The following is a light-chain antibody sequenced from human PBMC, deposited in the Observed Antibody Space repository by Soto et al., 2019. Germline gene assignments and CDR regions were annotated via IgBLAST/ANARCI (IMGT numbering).Light chain of an antibody. CDR2: GAS. J-gene: IGKJ1*01. V-gene: IGKV3-20*01. CDR1: QSVSAGY. Sequence: EIVLTQSPGTLSLSPGERATLSCRASQSVSAGYLAWYQQKPGQAPRLLIYGASSRATGFPDRFSGSGSGTDFALTINRLEPEDFAVYYCQQYGSSPWTFGQGTKVEVK. CDR3: QQYGSSPWT.